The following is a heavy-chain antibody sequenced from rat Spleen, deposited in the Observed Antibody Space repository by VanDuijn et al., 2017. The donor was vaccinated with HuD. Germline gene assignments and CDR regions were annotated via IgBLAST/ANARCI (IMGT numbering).Heavy chain of an antibody. Sequence: EVQLVESDGGLVQPGRSLKLSCAASGFTFSDFYMAWVRQAPTKGLEWVATISYDDSKTYYRDSVKGRFTISRDNARSTLNLQMDSLRSEDTAIYYCTRRGYLSDWYFDFWGQGVMVTVSA. CDR1: GFTFSDFY. CDR3: TRRGYLSDWYFDF. V-gene: IGHV5-29*01. D-gene: IGHD4-4*01. CDR2: ISYDDSKT. J-gene: IGHJ2*01.